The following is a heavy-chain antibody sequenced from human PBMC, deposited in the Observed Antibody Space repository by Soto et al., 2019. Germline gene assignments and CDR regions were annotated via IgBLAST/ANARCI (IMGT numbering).Heavy chain of an antibody. Sequence: TLTTYPIQSVPRPRGQRLEWIGWIVVGSGNTNYAQKFQERVTITRDMSTSTAYMELSSLRSEDTAVYYCAAVKRCSGGSCYDDYSGQGTLVTVSS. CDR1: TLTTYP. CDR2: IVVGSGNT. D-gene: IGHD2-15*01. J-gene: IGHJ4*02. CDR3: AAVKRCSGGSCYDDY. V-gene: IGHV1-58*02.